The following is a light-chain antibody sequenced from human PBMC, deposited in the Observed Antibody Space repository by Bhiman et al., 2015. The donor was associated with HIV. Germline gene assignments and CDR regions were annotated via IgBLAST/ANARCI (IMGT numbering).Light chain of an antibody. CDR1: SSDVGGYNY. J-gene: IGLJ1*01. V-gene: IGLV2-14*03. CDR2: DVS. CDR3: SSYISSSTDNYV. Sequence: QSALTQPASVSGSPGQSITISCTGTSSDVGGYNYVSWFQQHPGKAPKLMIYDVSERPSGVSNRFSGSKSGSTASLTISGLQAADEAYYYCSSYISSSTDNYVFGTGTKVTVL.